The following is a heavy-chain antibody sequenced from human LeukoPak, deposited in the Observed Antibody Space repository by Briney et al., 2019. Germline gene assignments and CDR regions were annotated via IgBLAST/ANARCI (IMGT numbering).Heavy chain of an antibody. CDR1: GFTFSSYA. Sequence: GGSLRLSCAASGFTFSSYAMSWLRQAPGKGLEGVSAISGSGGSTYYADSVKGRFTISRDNSKNTLYLQMTSLRAEDTAVYYCAKDSSGSYYLQWWGQGTLVTVSS. D-gene: IGHD1-26*01. CDR3: AKDSSGSYYLQW. CDR2: ISGSGGST. V-gene: IGHV3-23*01. J-gene: IGHJ4*02.